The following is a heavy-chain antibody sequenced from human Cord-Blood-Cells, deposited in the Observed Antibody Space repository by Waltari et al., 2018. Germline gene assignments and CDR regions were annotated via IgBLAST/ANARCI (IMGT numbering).Heavy chain of an antibody. V-gene: IGHV4-59*01. Sequence: QVQLQESGPGLVKPSETLSLTCTVSGGSISSYYWSWIRQPPGKGLEWIGYIYYSGSTNYNPSLKSRVTISVDTSKNQFSRKLSSVTAADTAVYYCASRMYYYYGMDVWGQGTTVTVSS. J-gene: IGHJ6*02. CDR3: ASRMYYYYGMDV. CDR2: IYYSGST. CDR1: GGSISSYY.